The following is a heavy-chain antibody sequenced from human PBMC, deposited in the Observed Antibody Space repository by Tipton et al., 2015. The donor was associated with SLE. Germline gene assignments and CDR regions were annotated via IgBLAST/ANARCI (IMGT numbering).Heavy chain of an antibody. CDR2: IYYSGTT. D-gene: IGHD3-3*01. V-gene: IGHV4-59*01. Sequence: TLSLTCTVSGGSISSYYWSWIRQPPGRGLEWIGYIYYSGTTKYNPSLKSRVTISVDSSKSQISLRLTSVTAADTAVYYCARDSSGMGYYWFDPWGQGTLVTVSS. CDR3: ARDSSGMGYYWFDP. CDR1: GGSISSYY. J-gene: IGHJ5*02.